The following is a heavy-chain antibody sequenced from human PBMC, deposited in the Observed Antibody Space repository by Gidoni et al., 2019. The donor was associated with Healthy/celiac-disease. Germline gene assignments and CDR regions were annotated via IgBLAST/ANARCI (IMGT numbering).Heavy chain of an antibody. CDR2: ISGSGGST. CDR1: GFTFSSYA. CDR3: AKDPSPSGYSYGYVDY. Sequence: EVQLLESGGGLVQPGGSLRPSCAASGFTFSSYAMSWVRQAPGKGLEWVSAISGSGGSTYYADSVKGRFTISRDNSKNTLYLQMNSLRAEDTAVYYCAKDPSPSGYSYGYVDYWGQGTLVTVSS. D-gene: IGHD5-18*01. J-gene: IGHJ4*02. V-gene: IGHV3-23*01.